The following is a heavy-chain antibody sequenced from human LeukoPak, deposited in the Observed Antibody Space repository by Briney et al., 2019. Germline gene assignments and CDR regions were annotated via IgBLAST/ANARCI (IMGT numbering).Heavy chain of an antibody. CDR2: IYPGDSDT. J-gene: IGHJ6*02. CDR1: GYRFSSHW. D-gene: IGHD6-13*01. V-gene: IGHV5-51*01. CDR3: ARVGIAAAHYYYYGMDV. Sequence: GESLKISCQGSGYRFSSHWIGWVRQIPGKGLEWMVIIYPGDSDTSYSPSFQGQVTISADKSISTAYLKWSSVKASDTAMYYCARVGIAAAHYYYYGMDVWGQGTTVTVSS.